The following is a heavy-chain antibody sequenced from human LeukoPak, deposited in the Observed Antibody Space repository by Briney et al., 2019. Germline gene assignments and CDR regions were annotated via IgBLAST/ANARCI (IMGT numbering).Heavy chain of an antibody. CDR1: GFIFSDYY. CDR3: ARDKELLWFGAYYYYGMDV. V-gene: IGHV3-11*01. CDR2: ISSSGSTI. D-gene: IGHD3-10*01. J-gene: IGHJ6*02. Sequence: GGSLRLSCAASGFIFSDYYMNWIRQAPGKGLEWVLYISSSGSTIYYADSVKGRFTISRDNAKNSLYLQMDSLRAEDTAVYYCARDKELLWFGAYYYYGMDVWGQGTTVTVSS.